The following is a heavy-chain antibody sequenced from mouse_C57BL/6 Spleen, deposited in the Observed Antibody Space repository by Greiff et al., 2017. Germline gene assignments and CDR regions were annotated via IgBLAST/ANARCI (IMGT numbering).Heavy chain of an antibody. J-gene: IGHJ2*01. CDR1: GYTFTSYW. CDR3: ASYYGSSYGEDY. Sequence: QVQLQQPGAELVKPGASVKMSCKASGYTFTSYWITWVKQRPGQGLEWIGDFYPGSGSTNYNEKFKSKATLTVDTSSSTAYMQLSSLTSEDSAVYYCASYYGSSYGEDYWGQGTTLTVSS. D-gene: IGHD1-1*01. CDR2: FYPGSGST. V-gene: IGHV1-55*01.